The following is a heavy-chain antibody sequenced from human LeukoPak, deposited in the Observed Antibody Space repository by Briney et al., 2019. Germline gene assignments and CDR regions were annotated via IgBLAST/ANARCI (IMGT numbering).Heavy chain of an antibody. CDR2: ISYIGTT. CDR3: ARRNRYCNGGSCAHHHDS. Sequence: SETLSLTCTVSGVSISSSNSYWGWIRQSPGKGLEWIAEISYIGTTFYNPSLESRVSISLDTSKNQFSLKLIAVTAADTALYYCARRNRYCNGGSCAHHHDSWGQGTLVIVSS. CDR1: GVSISSSNSY. V-gene: IGHV4-39*07. J-gene: IGHJ4*02. D-gene: IGHD2-15*01.